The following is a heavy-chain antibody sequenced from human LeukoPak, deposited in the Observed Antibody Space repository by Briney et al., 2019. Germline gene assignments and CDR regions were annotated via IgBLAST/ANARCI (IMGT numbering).Heavy chain of an antibody. CDR1: GFTFSSYG. CDR2: ISYDGSNK. J-gene: IGHJ3*02. Sequence: GGSLRLSCAASGFTFSSYGMHWVRQAPGKGLEWVAVISYDGSNKYYADSVKGRFTISRDNSKNTLYLQMNSLRAEHTAVYYCAKGGGYCSSTSCSGGAFDIWGQGTMVTVSS. D-gene: IGHD2-2*01. CDR3: AKGGGYCSSTSCSGGAFDI. V-gene: IGHV3-30*18.